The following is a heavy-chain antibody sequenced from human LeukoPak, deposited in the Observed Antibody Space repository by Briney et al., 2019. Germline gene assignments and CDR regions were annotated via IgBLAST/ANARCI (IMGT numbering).Heavy chain of an antibody. CDR1: GFTFSDYY. Sequence: GGSLRLSCAASGFTFSDYYMSWIRQAPGKGLEWVSYMSSSGSTIYYADSVKGRFTISRDNAKNSLYLQMNSLRAEDTAVYYCARDPPYYYDSSGYFPLDYWGQGTLVTVSS. J-gene: IGHJ4*02. V-gene: IGHV3-11*01. D-gene: IGHD3-22*01. CDR2: MSSSGSTI. CDR3: ARDPPYYYDSSGYFPLDY.